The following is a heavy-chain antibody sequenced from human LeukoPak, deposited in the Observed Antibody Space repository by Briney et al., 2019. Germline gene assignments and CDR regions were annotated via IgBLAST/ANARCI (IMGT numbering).Heavy chain of an antibody. CDR3: ASGQLLDAFDI. CDR1: RFSFSSHG. J-gene: IGHJ3*02. Sequence: GGSLRLSCAASRFSFSSHGMHWVRQAPGKGLEWVAVIGRDGRAKYYADSVKGRFTISRDNSQNTLSLEMNSLRDEDTAVYYCASGQLLDAFDIWGQGTMVTVSS. D-gene: IGHD6-6*01. V-gene: IGHV3-30*03. CDR2: IGRDGRAK.